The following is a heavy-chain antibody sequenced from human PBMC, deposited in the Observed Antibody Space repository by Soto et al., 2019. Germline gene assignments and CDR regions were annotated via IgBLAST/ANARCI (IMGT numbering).Heavy chain of an antibody. J-gene: IGHJ4*02. CDR3: ASGGYSGDYVLLDD. V-gene: IGHV1-18*01. CDR1: GFIFTTKG. Sequence: QVQLVQSGAEVKKPGASVKVSCKTSGFIFTTKGISWVRQAPGQGLEWMGWISAYNANRNYAQKFQGRVTMTTDTATTTAYMERRSLRSDDTAVYYCASGGYSGDYVLLDDWGQGTLVAVSS. CDR2: ISAYNANR. D-gene: IGHD4-17*01.